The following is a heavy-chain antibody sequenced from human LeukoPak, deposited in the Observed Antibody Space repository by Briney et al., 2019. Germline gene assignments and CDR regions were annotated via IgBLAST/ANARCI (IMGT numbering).Heavy chain of an antibody. CDR1: GGSISGSNYY. CDR2: IYYSGST. V-gene: IGHV4-39*07. Sequence: SSETLSLTCTVSGGSISGSNYYWGWIRQPPGKGLEWIGSIYYSGSTYYNPSLKSRVTISVDTSKNQFSLKLSSVTAADTAVYYCARGPYSTGFDPWGQGTLVTVSS. J-gene: IGHJ5*02. D-gene: IGHD1-26*01. CDR3: ARGPYSTGFDP.